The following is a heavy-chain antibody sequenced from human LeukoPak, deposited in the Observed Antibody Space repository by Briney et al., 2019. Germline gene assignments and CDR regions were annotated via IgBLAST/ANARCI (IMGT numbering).Heavy chain of an antibody. J-gene: IGHJ4*02. V-gene: IGHV1-69*04. CDR3: ARDIDRGYSYGHTTDY. CDR2: IIPILGIA. CDR1: GGTFSSYA. D-gene: IGHD5-18*01. Sequence: ASVKVSCKASGGTFSSYAIIWVRQAPGQGLEWMGRIIPILGIANYAQKFQGRVTITADKSTSTAYMELSSLRSEDTAVYYCARDIDRGYSYGHTTDYWGQGTLVTVSS.